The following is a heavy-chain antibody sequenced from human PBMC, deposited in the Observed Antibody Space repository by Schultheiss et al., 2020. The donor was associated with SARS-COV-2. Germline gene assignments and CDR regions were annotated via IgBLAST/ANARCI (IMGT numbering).Heavy chain of an antibody. CDR3: ARAPGITGTTNENYYYGMDV. Sequence: SETLSLTCTVSGGSISSGSYYWSWIRQPAGKGLEWIGEIYHSGSTYYNPSLKSRVTISVDKSKNQFSLKLSSVTAADTAVYYCARAPGITGTTNENYYYGMDVWGQGTTVTVSS. CDR1: GGSISSGSYY. J-gene: IGHJ6*02. D-gene: IGHD1-7*01. V-gene: IGHV4-61*10. CDR2: IYHSGST.